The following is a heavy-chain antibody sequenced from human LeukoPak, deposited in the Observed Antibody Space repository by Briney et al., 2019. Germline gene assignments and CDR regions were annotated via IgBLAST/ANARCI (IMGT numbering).Heavy chain of an antibody. Sequence: GGSLRLSCAASGFTFSSYWMHWVRQAPGKGLVWVSRINTDGSSTSYADSVKGRFTISRDNAKNSVHLQMNSLRAEDTAVYYCAKDLYNWNYGGAFDIWGQGTMVTVSS. J-gene: IGHJ3*02. CDR1: GFTFSSYW. CDR3: AKDLYNWNYGGAFDI. V-gene: IGHV3-74*01. CDR2: INTDGSST. D-gene: IGHD1-7*01.